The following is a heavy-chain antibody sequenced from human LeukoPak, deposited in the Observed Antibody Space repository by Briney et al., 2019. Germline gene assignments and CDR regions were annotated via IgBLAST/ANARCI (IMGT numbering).Heavy chain of an antibody. CDR3: ARHDSSSCSSSSCNGFDP. CDR2: IYYSGTT. V-gene: IGHV4-39*01. J-gene: IGHJ5*02. D-gene: IGHD2-2*01. CDR1: GGSISSSDYY. Sequence: SETLSLTCTVSGGSISSSDYYRGWIRQPPGKGLEWIGSIYYSGTTYYNPSLKSRVTISVDTSKNQFSLKLSSVTAADTAVYYCARHDSSSCSSSSCNGFDPWGQGTLVTVSS.